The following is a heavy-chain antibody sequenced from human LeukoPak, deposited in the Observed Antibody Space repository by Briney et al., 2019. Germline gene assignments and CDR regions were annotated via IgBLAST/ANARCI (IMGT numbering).Heavy chain of an antibody. CDR2: FDPEDGET. Sequence: ASVTVSCKVSGYTLTELSMHWVRQAPGKGLEWMGGFDPEDGETIYAQKFQDRVTMTEDTSTDTAYMELSSLRSEDTAVYYCATFGLDLPNYDFWSGYPFDYWGQGTLVTVSS. D-gene: IGHD3-3*01. J-gene: IGHJ4*02. CDR3: ATFGLDLPNYDFWSGYPFDY. V-gene: IGHV1-24*01. CDR1: GYTLTELS.